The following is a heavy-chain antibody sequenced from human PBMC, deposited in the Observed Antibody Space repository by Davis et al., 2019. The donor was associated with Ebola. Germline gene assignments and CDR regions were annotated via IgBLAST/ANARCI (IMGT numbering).Heavy chain of an antibody. CDR1: EFAFSQNV. J-gene: IGHJ4*02. Sequence: GESLKISCATSEFAFSQNVMNWVRQAPGRGLEWVAVISSDAATTFYADSVKGRFTISRDNSKNTLSLQMDSLRADDTAVYYCAKSFLITGSHMSEFRGVDYWGQGTVVTVSS. CDR2: ISSDAATT. D-gene: IGHD2-8*02. CDR3: AKSFLITGSHMSEFRGVDY. V-gene: IGHV3-23*01.